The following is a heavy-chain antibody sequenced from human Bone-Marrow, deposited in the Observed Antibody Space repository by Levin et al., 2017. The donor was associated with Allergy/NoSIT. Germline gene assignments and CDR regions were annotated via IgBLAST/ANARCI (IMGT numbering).Heavy chain of an antibody. CDR1: GYSFRDHY. J-gene: IGHJ4*02. CDR2: IDPDTGDT. D-gene: IGHD3-22*01. CDR3: ATVLNYSDSMGYLPTLDS. V-gene: IGHV1-2*02. Sequence: ASVKVSCKASGYSFRDHYIHWVRQAPGQGLEWMGWIDPDTGDTNYSERFQDRVSLTRATSISTAYLELSDLRSDDTAVYYWATVLNYSDSMGYLPTLDSWGQGTLVTVSS.